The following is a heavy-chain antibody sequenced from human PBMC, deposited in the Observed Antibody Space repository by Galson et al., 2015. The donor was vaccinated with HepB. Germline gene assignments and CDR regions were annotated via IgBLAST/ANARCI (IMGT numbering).Heavy chain of an antibody. CDR1: GFSFSNYW. V-gene: IGHV3-74*01. Sequence: SCAASGFSFSNYWMDWVRQAPGEGLEWVSDMSNDERNIRRYADSVKGRFTISRDNAKNTAVYYCTTDQVGLRRIVAAEDAFDLWGQGAKVTVSS. CDR2: MSNDERNIR. D-gene: IGHD6-25*01. J-gene: IGHJ3*01. CDR3: EDAFDL.